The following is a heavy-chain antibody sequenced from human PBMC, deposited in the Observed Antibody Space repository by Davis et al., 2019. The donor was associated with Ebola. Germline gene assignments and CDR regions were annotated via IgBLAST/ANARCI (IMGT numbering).Heavy chain of an antibody. CDR2: INPNSGGT. CDR3: ARGGMATIPFYFDY. CDR1: GYTFTGYY. V-gene: IGHV1-2*02. Sequence: ASVKVSCKASGYTFTGYYMHWVRQAPGQGLEWMGWINPNSGGTNYAQKFQGRVTMTRDTSISTAYMELSSLRSEDTAVYYCARGGMATIPFYFDYWGQGTLVTVSS. J-gene: IGHJ4*02. D-gene: IGHD5-24*01.